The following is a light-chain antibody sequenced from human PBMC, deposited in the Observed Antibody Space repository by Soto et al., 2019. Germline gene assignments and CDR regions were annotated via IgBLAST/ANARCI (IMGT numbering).Light chain of an antibody. CDR1: QSILFSSNNKNY. J-gene: IGKJ4*01. V-gene: IGKV4-1*01. Sequence: DIVMTQSPDSLAVSLGERATINCKSSQSILFSSNNKNYLTWYQQKPGQPPKPPIYWASTRESGVPDRFSGSGSGKDFTLTISSLQAEDVAVYYCQQYSSTPVTFGGGTKVEIK. CDR3: QQYSSTPVT. CDR2: WAS.